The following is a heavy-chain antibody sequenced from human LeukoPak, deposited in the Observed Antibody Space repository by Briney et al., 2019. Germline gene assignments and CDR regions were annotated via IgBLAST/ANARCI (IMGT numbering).Heavy chain of an antibody. V-gene: IGHV4-59*08. Sequence: PSETLSLTCTVSGGSISSYYWSWIRQPPGKGLEWIGYIYYSGSTNYNPSLKSRVTISGDTSKKQFSLKLSSVTAADTAVYYCAGGAVAGNWFDPWGQGTLVTVSS. CDR3: AGGAVAGNWFDP. CDR2: IYYSGST. CDR1: GGSISSYY. J-gene: IGHJ5*02. D-gene: IGHD6-19*01.